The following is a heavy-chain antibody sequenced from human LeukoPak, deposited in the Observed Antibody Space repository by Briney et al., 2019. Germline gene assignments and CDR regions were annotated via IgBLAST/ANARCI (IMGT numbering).Heavy chain of an antibody. D-gene: IGHD6-25*01. CDR1: GFTFSSYD. Sequence: GGSLRLSCAASGFTFSSYDMSWVRQAPGKGLEWVSAISGSGSGTYYADSVRGRFIISRDNSKNMLYLQMSSLRAEDTDVYYCAKNLNPAVAADWFDPWDQGTLVTVSS. V-gene: IGHV3-23*01. CDR2: ISGSGSGT. J-gene: IGHJ5*02. CDR3: AKNLNPAVAADWFDP.